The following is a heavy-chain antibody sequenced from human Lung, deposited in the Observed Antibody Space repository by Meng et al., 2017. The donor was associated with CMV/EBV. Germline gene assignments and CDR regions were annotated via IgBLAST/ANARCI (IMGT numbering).Heavy chain of an antibody. CDR3: ARHHHSPTFDY. J-gene: IGHJ4*02. V-gene: IGHV4-39*01. Sequence: QLRGSGPGPVKPAETLSLTCTVSGGSFSSSSYYWAWIRQPPGEGLEWIGSVVYSGTTYYTSSLKSRVSISVDTSKNQFSLKLSSVTAADTAVYYCARHHHSPTFDYWGQGTLVTVSS. D-gene: IGHD1-14*01. CDR2: VVYSGTT. CDR1: GGSFSSSSYY.